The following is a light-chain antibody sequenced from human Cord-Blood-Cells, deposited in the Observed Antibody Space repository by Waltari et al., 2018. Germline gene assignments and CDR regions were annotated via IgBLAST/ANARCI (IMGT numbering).Light chain of an antibody. J-gene: IGKJ1*01. V-gene: IGKV1-5*03. CDR1: QSISSW. Sequence: DIQMTQSPSTLSASVGDSVTITCRASQSISSWLAWYQQKPGKAPKLLIYKASSLESGVPSMFSGSCSGTEITLTISSLQPDDFATYYCQQYNSYSTFGQGTKVEIK. CDR3: QQYNSYST. CDR2: KAS.